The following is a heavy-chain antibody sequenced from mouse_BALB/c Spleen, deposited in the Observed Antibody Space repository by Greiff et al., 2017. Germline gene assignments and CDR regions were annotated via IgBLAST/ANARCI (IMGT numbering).Heavy chain of an antibody. CDR3: ARVQAWFAY. D-gene: IGHD2-14*01. V-gene: IGHV5-4*02. J-gene: IGHJ3*01. CDR1: GFTFSDYY. CDR2: ISDGGSYT. Sequence: EVKVVESGGGLVKPGGSLKLSCAASGFTFSDYYMYWVRQTPEKRLEWVATISDGGSYTYYPDSVKGRFTISRDNAKNNLYLQMSSLKSEDTAMYYCARVQAWFAYWGQGTLVTVSA.